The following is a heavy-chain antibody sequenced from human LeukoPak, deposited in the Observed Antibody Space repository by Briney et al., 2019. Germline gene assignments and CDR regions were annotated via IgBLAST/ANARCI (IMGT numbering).Heavy chain of an antibody. CDR2: ISYIGSI. CDR1: DDSFSSHY. D-gene: IGHD4-17*01. J-gene: IGHJ3*02. V-gene: IGHV4-59*11. Sequence: SETPSLTCAVSDDSFSSHYWTWIWQPPGKGLEWMGYISYIGSINYNPSLKSRVTISIDTSKNQFSLKLSSVTAADTAVYYCARDLVTVTKGFDIWGQGTMVSVSS. CDR3: ARDLVTVTKGFDI.